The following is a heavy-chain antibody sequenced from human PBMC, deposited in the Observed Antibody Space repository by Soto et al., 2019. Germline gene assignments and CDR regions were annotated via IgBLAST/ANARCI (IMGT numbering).Heavy chain of an antibody. CDR1: GFTFISYA. CDR2: ISGSGGST. D-gene: IGHD6-13*01. CDR3: AKDLGYSSSWYDGNWFDP. Sequence: GGSLRLSCAASGFTFISYAMSWVRQAPGKGLEWVSAISGSGGSTYYADSVKGRFTISRDNSKNTLYLQMNSLRAEDTAVYYCAKDLGYSSSWYDGNWFDPWGQGTLVTVSS. J-gene: IGHJ5*02. V-gene: IGHV3-23*01.